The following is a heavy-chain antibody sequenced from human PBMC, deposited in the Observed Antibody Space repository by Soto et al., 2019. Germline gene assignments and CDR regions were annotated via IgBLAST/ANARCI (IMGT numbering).Heavy chain of an antibody. CDR1: GGSISSSNW. V-gene: IGHV4-4*02. CDR3: ASETLGIAAAGRFDY. D-gene: IGHD6-13*01. Sequence: SETLSLTCAVSGGSISSSNWWSWVRQPPGKGLEWIGEIYHSGSTNYNPSLKSRVTISVDKSKNQFSLKLSSVTAADTAVYYCASETLGIAAAGRFDYWGQGTLVTVSS. J-gene: IGHJ4*02. CDR2: IYHSGST.